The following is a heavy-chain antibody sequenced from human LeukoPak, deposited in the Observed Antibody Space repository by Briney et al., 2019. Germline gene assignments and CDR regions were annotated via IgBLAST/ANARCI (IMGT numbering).Heavy chain of an antibody. CDR1: GFTFRSYG. Sequence: GGSLRLSCAASGFTFRSYGMHWVRQAPGKGLEWVAIVWYDGNNRYYADSVKGRFTISRDNSKNTLYLQMNSLRAEDTAVYYCAKGLVGSGWIYFDYWGQGTLVTVSS. CDR2: VWYDGNNR. CDR3: AKGLVGSGWIYFDY. J-gene: IGHJ4*02. V-gene: IGHV3-33*06. D-gene: IGHD6-19*01.